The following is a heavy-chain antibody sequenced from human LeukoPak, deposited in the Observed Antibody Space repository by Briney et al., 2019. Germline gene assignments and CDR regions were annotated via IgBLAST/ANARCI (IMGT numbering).Heavy chain of an antibody. CDR3: ARDSDGAEYFQH. J-gene: IGHJ1*01. CDR2: IWYDGSNK. Sequence: PGGSLRLSCAASGFTFSSYSMNWVRQAPGKGLEWVAVIWYDGSNKYYADSVKGRFTISRDNSKNTLYLQMNSLRAEDTAVYYCARDSDGAEYFQHWGQGTLVTVSS. V-gene: IGHV3-33*08. CDR1: GFTFSSYS.